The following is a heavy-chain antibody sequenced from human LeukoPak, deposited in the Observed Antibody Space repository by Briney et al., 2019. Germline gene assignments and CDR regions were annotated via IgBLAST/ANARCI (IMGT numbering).Heavy chain of an antibody. Sequence: PGGFLGLSCAASGFTFSSYDMHWVRQATGKGLEWVLAIGTAGDTYYPGSVRGRFTISRENAKNSLYLQMNSLRAEDTAVYYCARMGARDAFDIWGQGTMVTVSS. J-gene: IGHJ3*02. CDR1: GFTFSSYD. V-gene: IGHV3-13*01. D-gene: IGHD1-26*01. CDR3: ARMGARDAFDI. CDR2: IGTAGDT.